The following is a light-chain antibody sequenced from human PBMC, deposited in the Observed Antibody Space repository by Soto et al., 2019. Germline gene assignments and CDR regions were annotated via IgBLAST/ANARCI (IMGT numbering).Light chain of an antibody. CDR2: DVS. J-gene: IGLJ2*01. CDR1: SSDVGGYNY. CDR3: SSYTSTSTLV. Sequence: QSALTQPASVSGSPGQSITISCTGTSSDVGGYNYVSWYQQHPGKAPKLMIYDVSNRPSGVSNRFSGSKSGNTASLPISGLQAEDEADYYCSSYTSTSTLVFGGGTKLTLL. V-gene: IGLV2-14*01.